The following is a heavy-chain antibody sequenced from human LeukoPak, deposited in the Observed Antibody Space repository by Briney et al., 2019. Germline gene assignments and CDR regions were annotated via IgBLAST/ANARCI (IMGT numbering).Heavy chain of an antibody. J-gene: IGHJ3*02. CDR1: GGSISSYY. V-gene: IGHV4-59*01. CDR2: IYYSGST. CDR3: ARGEQGAFDI. D-gene: IGHD1/OR15-1a*01. Sequence: PSETLSLTCTVSGGSISSYYWSWIRQPPGKGLEWIGYIYYSGSTNYNPSLKSRVTISVDTSKNQFSLKLSSVTAADTAVYYCARGEQGAFDIWGQGTMVTVSS.